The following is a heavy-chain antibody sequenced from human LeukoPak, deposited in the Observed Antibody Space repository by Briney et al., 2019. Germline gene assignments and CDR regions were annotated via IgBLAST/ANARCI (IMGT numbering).Heavy chain of an antibody. Sequence: SGGSLRLSCVASRFNFRNYGMHWVRQAPGKGLGWVAVISYDGNNKYYADSVKGRFTVSRDKNTLYLQLNSLRPGDTAVYYCAKDRGGPGAYYFDYWGQGTLVTVSS. CDR1: RFNFRNYG. CDR3: AKDRGGPGAYYFDY. V-gene: IGHV3-30*18. D-gene: IGHD2-15*01. J-gene: IGHJ4*02. CDR2: ISYDGNNK.